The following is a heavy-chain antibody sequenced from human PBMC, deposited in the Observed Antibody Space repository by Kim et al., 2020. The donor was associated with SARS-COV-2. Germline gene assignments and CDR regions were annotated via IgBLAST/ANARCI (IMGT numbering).Heavy chain of an antibody. CDR3: ARQAWRRIAAEIGFDY. Sequence: SETLSLTCTVSGGSISSSSYYWGWIRQPPGKGLEWIGSIYYSGSTYYNPSLKSRVTISVDTSKNQFSLKLSSVTAADTAVYYCARQAWRRIAAEIGFDY. CDR2: IYYSGST. V-gene: IGHV4-39*01. CDR1: GGSISSSSYY. D-gene: IGHD6-13*01. J-gene: IGHJ4*01.